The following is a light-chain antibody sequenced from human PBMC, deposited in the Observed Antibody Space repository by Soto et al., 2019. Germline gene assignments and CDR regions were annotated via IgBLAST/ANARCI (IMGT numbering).Light chain of an antibody. V-gene: IGKV3-15*01. CDR2: GAS. Sequence: EIEMTQSPATLSASPGERATLSCRASQSVSSNLAWYQQKPGQAPSLLIYGASTRATGIPARFSGSGSGTEFTLTISSLQSEDFAVYYCQQYNNWPGTFGQGTKVEIK. CDR1: QSVSSN. CDR3: QQYNNWPGT. J-gene: IGKJ1*01.